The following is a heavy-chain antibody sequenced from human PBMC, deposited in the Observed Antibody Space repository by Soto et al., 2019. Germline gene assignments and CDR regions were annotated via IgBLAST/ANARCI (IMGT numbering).Heavy chain of an antibody. CDR1: GFPFSGYW. Sequence: GGSLRLSCAASGFPFSGYWMSWVRQAPGKGLEWVANIKEDGSENYYVDSVMGRFTISRDNAKNSLYLQMRSLRAEDTAVYYCARKVAPISAFDIWGQGAMVTVSS. V-gene: IGHV3-7*01. J-gene: IGHJ3*02. CDR3: ARKVAPISAFDI. CDR2: IKEDGSEN. D-gene: IGHD5-12*01.